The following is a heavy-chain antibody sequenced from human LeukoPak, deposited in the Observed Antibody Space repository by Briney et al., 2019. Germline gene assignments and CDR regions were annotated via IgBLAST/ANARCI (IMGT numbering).Heavy chain of an antibody. Sequence: GGSLRLSCAASGFTFDDYGMSWVRQAPGKGLEWVSGINWNGGSTGYADSVKGRFTISRDNAKNSLYLQINSLRAEDTALYYCARGTLKAAATDFDYWGQGTLVTVSS. V-gene: IGHV3-20*04. CDR1: GFTFDDYG. CDR3: ARGTLKAAATDFDY. CDR2: INWNGGST. J-gene: IGHJ4*02. D-gene: IGHD6-13*01.